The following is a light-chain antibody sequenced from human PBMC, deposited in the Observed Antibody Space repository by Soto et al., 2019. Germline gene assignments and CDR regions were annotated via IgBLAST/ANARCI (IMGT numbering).Light chain of an antibody. J-gene: IGKJ4*01. CDR2: AAS. CDR1: QGINGY. V-gene: IGKV1-27*01. Sequence: IQITQSPSSLSASLRNRVHITFPARQGINGYLAWFQQKPRKVPKLLIYAASTLQSGVPSRFSGSGSGTDFTLTISSLQPEDVATYYCQKYNSAPLTFGGGTKVEIK. CDR3: QKYNSAPLT.